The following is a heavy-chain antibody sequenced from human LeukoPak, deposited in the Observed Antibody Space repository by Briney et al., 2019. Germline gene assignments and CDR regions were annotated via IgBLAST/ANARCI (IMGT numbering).Heavy chain of an antibody. D-gene: IGHD3-9*01. Sequence: PSETLSLTCTVSGGSISSGDYYWSWIRQPPGKGLEWIGYIYYSGSTYYNPSLKSRVTISVDTSKDQFSPKLSSVTAADTAVYYCARGVKNRRQLRYFDWSGYYYYMDVWGKGTTVTVSS. CDR3: ARGVKNRRQLRYFDWSGYYYYMDV. CDR1: GGSISSGDYY. V-gene: IGHV4-30-4*08. CDR2: IYYSGST. J-gene: IGHJ6*03.